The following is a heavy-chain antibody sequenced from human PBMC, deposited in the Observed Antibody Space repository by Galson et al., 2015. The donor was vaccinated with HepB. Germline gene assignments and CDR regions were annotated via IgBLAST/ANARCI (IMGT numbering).Heavy chain of an antibody. J-gene: IGHJ6*02. CDR3: TRFGGPTFNHFGLDV. D-gene: IGHD3-10*01. CDR2: IYPGDSDA. V-gene: IGHV5-51*01. CDR1: GFSFTNYW. Sequence: QSGAEVKKPGESLKIPCKASGFSFTNYWIGWARQMPGKGLEWMGIIYPGDSDARYSPSFEGQVTISADKSISTAYLQWSSLKASDTAMYYCTRFGGPTFNHFGLDVWGQGTTVTVSS.